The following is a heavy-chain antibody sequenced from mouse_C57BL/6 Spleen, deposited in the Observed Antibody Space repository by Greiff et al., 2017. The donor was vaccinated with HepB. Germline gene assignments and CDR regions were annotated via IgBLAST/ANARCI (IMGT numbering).Heavy chain of an antibody. V-gene: IGHV1-26*01. Sequence: EVQLQQSGPELVKRGASVKISCKASGYTFTDYYMNWVKQSHGKSLEWIGDINPNNGGTSYNQKFKGKATLTVDKSSSTAYMELRSLTSEDSAVYYCARKGYSNYLRDAMDYWGQGTSVTVSS. D-gene: IGHD2-5*01. CDR3: ARKGYSNYLRDAMDY. CDR2: INPNNGGT. CDR1: GYTFTDYY. J-gene: IGHJ4*01.